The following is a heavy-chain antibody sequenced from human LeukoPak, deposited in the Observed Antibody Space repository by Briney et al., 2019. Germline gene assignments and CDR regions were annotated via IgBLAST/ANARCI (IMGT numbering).Heavy chain of an antibody. CDR1: GYTFTGYY. CDR3: ARDVHGDYGSGWFDP. CDR2: IMPLFGTA. V-gene: IGHV1-69*05. Sequence: SVKVSCKASGYTFTGYYMHWVRQAPGQGLEWLGGIMPLFGTAGYAQKFQGRVTITKDESTRTVYLELTSLTSDDTAVYYCARDVHGDYGSGWFDPWGQGTLVSVSS. D-gene: IGHD4-17*01. J-gene: IGHJ5*02.